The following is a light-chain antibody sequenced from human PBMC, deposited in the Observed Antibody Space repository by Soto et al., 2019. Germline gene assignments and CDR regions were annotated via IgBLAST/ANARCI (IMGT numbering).Light chain of an antibody. V-gene: IGLV1-44*01. CDR1: SSNIGSRT. CDR3: AAWDVSLNGVV. CDR2: SNT. J-gene: IGLJ2*01. Sequence: QSALAQTPSASGTPGQRITISCSGSSSNIGSRTVNWYQQFPGTAPKVLIYSNTQRPSGVPDRFSASKSGTTASLAISGLQSEDEAHYYCAAWDVSLNGVVFGGGTK.